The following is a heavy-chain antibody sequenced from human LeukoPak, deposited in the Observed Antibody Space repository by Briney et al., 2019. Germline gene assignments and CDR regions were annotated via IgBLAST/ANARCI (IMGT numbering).Heavy chain of an antibody. D-gene: IGHD6-19*01. CDR2: ISGSGGST. Sequence: GGSLRLSCEVSGFTFSSYGMSWVRQAPGRGLEWVSSISGSGGSTNYADSVKGRFTISRDNSENTLYLQMNTLRAEDTAVYYCAKEGSSGWTRSFDYWGLGTLVTVSS. CDR3: AKEGSSGWTRSFDY. CDR1: GFTFSSYG. V-gene: IGHV3-23*01. J-gene: IGHJ4*02.